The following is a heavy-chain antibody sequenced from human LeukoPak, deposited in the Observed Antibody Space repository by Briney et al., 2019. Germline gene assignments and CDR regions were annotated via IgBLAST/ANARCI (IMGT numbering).Heavy chain of an antibody. J-gene: IGHJ4*02. CDR3: ASSRGYSYGGFDY. CDR2: ISYSGST. D-gene: IGHD5-18*01. Sequence: PSETLSLTCTVSGGSITSRTYYWAWIRQPPGKGLEWLGSISYSGSTYYNPSLKSRVTISRDTSKNQFSLKLSSVTAADTAVYYCASSRGYSYGGFDYWGQGTLVTVSS. V-gene: IGHV4-39*01. CDR1: GGSITSRTYY.